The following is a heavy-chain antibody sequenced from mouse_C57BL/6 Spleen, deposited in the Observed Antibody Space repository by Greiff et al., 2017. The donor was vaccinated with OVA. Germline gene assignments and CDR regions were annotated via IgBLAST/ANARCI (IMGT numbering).Heavy chain of an antibody. Sequence: VQLQQSGPELVKPGASVKISCKASGYSFNDYNMNWVKQSNGKSLEWIGVINPNYGTTSYNQKFKGKATLTVDQSSSTAYMQLNSLTSEDSAVYYCASITTVVAKYFDVWGTGTTVTVSS. D-gene: IGHD1-1*01. CDR2: INPNYGTT. V-gene: IGHV1-39*01. CDR1: GYSFNDYN. CDR3: ASITTVVAKYFDV. J-gene: IGHJ1*03.